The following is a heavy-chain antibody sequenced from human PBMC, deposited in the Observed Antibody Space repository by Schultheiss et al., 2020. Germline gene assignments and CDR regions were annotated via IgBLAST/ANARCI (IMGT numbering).Heavy chain of an antibody. V-gene: IGHV4-31*03. CDR3: AREHSAYDVYDY. CDR1: GGSISSGGYY. D-gene: IGHD5-12*01. Sequence: LSLTCTVSGGSISSGGYYWSWIRQHPGKGLEWIGYIYYSGSTYYNPSLKSRVTISVDTSKNQFSLKLSSVTAADTAVYYCAREHSAYDVYDYWGQGTLVTVSS. CDR2: IYYSGST. J-gene: IGHJ4*02.